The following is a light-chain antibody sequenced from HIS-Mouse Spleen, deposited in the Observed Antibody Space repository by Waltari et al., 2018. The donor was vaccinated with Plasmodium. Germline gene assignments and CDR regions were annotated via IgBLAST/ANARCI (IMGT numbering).Light chain of an antibody. CDR2: AAS. CDR3: LQDYNYPYT. Sequence: AIQITQSQSSLSASVGARVTITCRASQGIRNDLCWYQQKQGKAPKLLISAASSLQSAVPSRFSGSGSGTDFTLTISSLQPEDFATYYCLQDYNYPYTFGQGTKLEIK. CDR1: QGIRND. V-gene: IGKV1-6*01. J-gene: IGKJ2*01.